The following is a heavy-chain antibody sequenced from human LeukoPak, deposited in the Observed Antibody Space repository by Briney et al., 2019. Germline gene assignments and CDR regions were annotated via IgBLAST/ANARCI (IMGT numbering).Heavy chain of an antibody. Sequence: GASVKVSCKASGYTFTSYDINWVRQATGQGLEWMGWMNPNSGNTGYAQKFQGRVTITRNTSISTAYMELSSLRSEDTAVYYCARGAVGWLGGDIDYWGQGTLVTVSS. J-gene: IGHJ4*02. D-gene: IGHD5-24*01. CDR1: GYTFTSYD. V-gene: IGHV1-8*03. CDR2: MNPNSGNT. CDR3: ARGAVGWLGGDIDY.